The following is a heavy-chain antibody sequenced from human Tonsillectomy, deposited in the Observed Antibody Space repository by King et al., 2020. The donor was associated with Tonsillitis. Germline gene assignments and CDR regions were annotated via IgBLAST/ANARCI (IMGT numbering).Heavy chain of an antibody. Sequence: VQLVESGGGLVQPGESLRLSCAASGFTFSSYAMSWVRQAPGKGLELVSGISNIDDITYYTDSVKGRFTISRDISKNTPYLLMTSLRAEDTAVYYCAKRFGANSGAFDYWGQGTLVSVSS. CDR1: GFTFSSYA. D-gene: IGHD4/OR15-4a*01. V-gene: IGHV3-23*04. J-gene: IGHJ4*02. CDR2: ISNIDDIT. CDR3: AKRFGANSGAFDY.